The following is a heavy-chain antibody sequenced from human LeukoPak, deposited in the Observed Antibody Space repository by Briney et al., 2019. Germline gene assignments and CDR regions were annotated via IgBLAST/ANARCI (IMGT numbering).Heavy chain of an antibody. CDR3: TTVPILGNWFDP. CDR2: IDPENGET. V-gene: IGHV1-69-2*01. J-gene: IGHJ5*02. CDR1: GYTFTDYF. Sequence: VKISCKASGYTFTDYFIHWVQQAPGKGLEWMGHIDPENGETKYVEKFQGRIAITADTSTDTAYMELSSLTSEDTALYYCTTVPILGNWFDPWGQGTLVTVSS.